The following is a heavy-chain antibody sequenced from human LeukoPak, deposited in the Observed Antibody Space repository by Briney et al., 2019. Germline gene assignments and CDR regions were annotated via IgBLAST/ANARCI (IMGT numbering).Heavy chain of an antibody. J-gene: IGHJ4*02. CDR2: IRYDGSKK. D-gene: IGHD3-22*01. V-gene: IGHV3-30*02. CDR1: GFTFSSYG. Sequence: GGSLRLSCAASGFTFSSYGMHWVRQAPGKGLEWVAFIRYDGSKKYYADSVKGRFTISRDNSKNTLYLQINSLRAEDTAVYYCAKGEYFYDGGGPLFDYGGQGTLVTVSA. CDR3: AKGEYFYDGGGPLFDY.